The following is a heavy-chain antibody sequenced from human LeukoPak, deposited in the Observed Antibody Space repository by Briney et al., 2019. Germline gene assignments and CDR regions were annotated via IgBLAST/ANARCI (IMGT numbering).Heavy chain of an antibody. V-gene: IGHV4-59*01. D-gene: IGHD3-22*01. Sequence: SETLSLTCTVSGVSISSYYWSWIRQPPGKGLEWIGYIYYSGSTNYNPSLKSRVTISVDTSKNQFSLKLSSVTAADTAVYYCASHPGGYYYDSSGYYPWGQGTLVTVSS. CDR2: IYYSGST. J-gene: IGHJ5*02. CDR1: GVSISSYY. CDR3: ASHPGGYYYDSSGYYP.